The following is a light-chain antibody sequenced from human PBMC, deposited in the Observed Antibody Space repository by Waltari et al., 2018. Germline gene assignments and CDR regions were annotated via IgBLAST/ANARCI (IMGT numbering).Light chain of an antibody. J-gene: IGKJ2*01. CDR2: DAS. CDR3: QQRSSWTPHT. CDR1: QSVGTY. Sequence: EIVLIQSPATLSLSPGETATLSCMASQSVGTYLAWYQQQPGQAPRLLIYDASNRATGIPDRFRGSGSGTDFTLTIDSLGPEDFALYYCQQRSSWTPHTFGQGARLEIK. V-gene: IGKV3-11*01.